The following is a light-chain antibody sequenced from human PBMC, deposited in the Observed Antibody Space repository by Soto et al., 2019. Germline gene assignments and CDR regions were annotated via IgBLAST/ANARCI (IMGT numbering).Light chain of an antibody. V-gene: IGKV1-5*03. J-gene: IGKJ4*01. Sequence: DIQMTQFPSTQSASVGDRVIITCRASQSISSWLAWYQQKPGKAPNLLIYKASSLASGVPSRFSGSGSGTEFTLTISSLQPDDIATYYCQQYDSYSTFGGGTKVDIK. CDR1: QSISSW. CDR3: QQYDSYST. CDR2: KAS.